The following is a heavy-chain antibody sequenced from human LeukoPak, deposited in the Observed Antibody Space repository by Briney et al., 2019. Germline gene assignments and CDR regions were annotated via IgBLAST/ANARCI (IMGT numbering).Heavy chain of an antibody. CDR2: IYYSGST. D-gene: IGHD2-21*02. J-gene: IGHJ4*02. CDR3: ARVWRLVVTATFDY. Sequence: PSETLSLTCTVSGGSISSSSYSWGWIRQPPGKGLEWIGSIYYSGSTYYNPSLKSRVTISVDTSKNQFSLKLSSVTAADTAVYYCARVWRLVVTATFDYWGQGTLVTVSS. V-gene: IGHV4-39*01. CDR1: GGSISSSSYS.